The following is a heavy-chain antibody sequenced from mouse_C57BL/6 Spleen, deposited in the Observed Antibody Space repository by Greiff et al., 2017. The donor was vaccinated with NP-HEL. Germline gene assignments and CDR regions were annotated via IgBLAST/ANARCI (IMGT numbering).Heavy chain of an antibody. J-gene: IGHJ2*01. D-gene: IGHD2-4*01. CDR3: TVPYDYESLY. CDR2: IRLKSDNYAT. V-gene: IGHV6-3*01. Sequence: DVQLVESGGGLVQPGGSMKLSCVASGFTFSNYWMNWVRQSPEKGLEWVAQIRLKSDNYATHYAESVKGRFTISRDDSKSSVYLQMNNLRAEDTGIYYCTVPYDYESLYWGQGTTLTVSS. CDR1: GFTFSNYW.